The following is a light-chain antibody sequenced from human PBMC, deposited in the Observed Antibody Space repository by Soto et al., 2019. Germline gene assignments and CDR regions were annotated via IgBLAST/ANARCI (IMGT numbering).Light chain of an antibody. V-gene: IGKV3-20*01. Sequence: EIVLTQSPGTLSLSPGERATLSCRASQSVSSSYLAWYQQKPGQAPRLLIYGASRRATGIPDRFSGSGAGTDYTLTISRLQPEDFAVYYCQQYGSLSWTFGQGTKVEIK. J-gene: IGKJ1*01. CDR2: GAS. CDR1: QSVSSSY. CDR3: QQYGSLSWT.